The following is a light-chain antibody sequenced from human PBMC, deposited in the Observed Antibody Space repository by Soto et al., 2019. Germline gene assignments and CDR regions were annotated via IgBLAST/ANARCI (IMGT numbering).Light chain of an antibody. V-gene: IGKV3-20*01. Sequence: EIVLTQSPGTLSLSPGERATLSCRASQSVRSNYLAWYQQKPGQAPRLLIYNSSTRATGIPDRFSGSGSGTDFALTISTLESEDFALYYCQQYRALPQTFGQVPPVQIK. J-gene: IGKJ1*01. CDR3: QQYRALPQT. CDR2: NSS. CDR1: QSVRSNY.